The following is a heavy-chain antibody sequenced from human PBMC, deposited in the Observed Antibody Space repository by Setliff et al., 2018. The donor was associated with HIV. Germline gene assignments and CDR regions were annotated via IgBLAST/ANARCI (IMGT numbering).Heavy chain of an antibody. CDR3: AREKSIPTTWFGGYYYDY. Sequence: GASVKVSCKASGYNVTVSAINWVRQAPGQALEWLGWINTKTGNPTYAQGLTGQFVFSLDTSISTAYLQISSLKAEDTAVYYCAREKSIPTTWFGGYYYDYWGQGTLVTVSS. V-gene: IGHV7-4-1*02. CDR1: GYNVTVSA. J-gene: IGHJ4*02. CDR2: INTKTGNP. D-gene: IGHD3-10*01.